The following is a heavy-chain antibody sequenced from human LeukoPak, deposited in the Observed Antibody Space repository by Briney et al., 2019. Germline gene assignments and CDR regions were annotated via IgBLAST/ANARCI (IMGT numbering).Heavy chain of an antibody. CDR1: GGSISGSTHY. Sequence: PSETLSLTCTVSGGSISGSTHYWSWIRQPAGKGLEWIGRIYTSGSTNFNPSLKSRVTISVDTSKNQFSLKLSSVTAADTAVYYCARGRGARITIFGVARGYYFDYWGQGTLVTVSS. CDR3: ARGRGARITIFGVARGYYFDY. D-gene: IGHD3-3*01. V-gene: IGHV4-61*02. CDR2: IYTSGST. J-gene: IGHJ4*02.